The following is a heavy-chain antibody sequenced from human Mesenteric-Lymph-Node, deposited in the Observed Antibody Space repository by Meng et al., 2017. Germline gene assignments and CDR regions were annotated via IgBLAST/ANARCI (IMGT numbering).Heavy chain of an antibody. Sequence: QLQLQESGPGLVKPSEILSLTCTVSGGSISSSSYYWGWIRQPPGKGLEWIGSIYYSGSTYYNPSLKSRVTISVDTSKNQFSLRLSSVTAADTAVYYCARDLGVATSIAGFVYWGQGTLVTVSS. V-gene: IGHV4-39*07. CDR3: ARDLGVATSIAGFVY. CDR2: IYYSGST. D-gene: IGHD5-12*01. J-gene: IGHJ4*02. CDR1: GGSISSSSYY.